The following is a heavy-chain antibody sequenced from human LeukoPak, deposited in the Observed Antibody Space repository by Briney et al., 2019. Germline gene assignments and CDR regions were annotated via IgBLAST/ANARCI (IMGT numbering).Heavy chain of an antibody. CDR3: ARLDEAFDN. CDR2: IKFDGNEK. CDR1: GFTFSSHG. D-gene: IGHD5-24*01. J-gene: IGHJ4*02. V-gene: IGHV3-7*01. Sequence: GGSLRLSCAASGFTFSSHGLQWVRQAPGKGLEWVANIKFDGNEKYYVDSVKGRFTISRDNAKNSLYLQMNSLRAEDTAVYYCARLDEAFDNWGQGTLVTVSS.